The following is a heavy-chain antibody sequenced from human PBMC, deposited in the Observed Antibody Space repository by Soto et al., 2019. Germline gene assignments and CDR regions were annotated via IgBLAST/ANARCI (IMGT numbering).Heavy chain of an antibody. V-gene: IGHV3-48*01. CDR2: ISSSSTI. D-gene: IGHD3-3*02. J-gene: IGHJ6*02. Sequence: GGSLILSCAPSVLTFSTYSMNWVRHAPGKGLEWVSYISSSSTIYYADSVKGRFSTSRDNSKNTLYLQMTSLRAEDTSVYYCAKVPIFGVVSRSYGMDVWGQGTTVTVSS. CDR3: AKVPIFGVVSRSYGMDV. CDR1: VLTFSTYS.